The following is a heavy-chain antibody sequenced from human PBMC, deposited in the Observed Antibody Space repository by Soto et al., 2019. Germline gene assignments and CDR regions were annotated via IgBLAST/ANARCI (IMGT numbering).Heavy chain of an antibody. D-gene: IGHD2-15*01. CDR1: GYTFTSYG. J-gene: IGHJ4*02. CDR2: ISAYNGNT. CDR3: ARGPSGYCSGGSCYSPYY. Sequence: ASVKVSCKASGYTFTSYGISWVRQAPGQGLEWMGWISAYNGNTNYAQKLQGRVTMTTDTSTSTAYMELRSLRSDDTAVYYCARGPSGYCSGGSCYSPYYWGQGTLVTVSS. V-gene: IGHV1-18*01.